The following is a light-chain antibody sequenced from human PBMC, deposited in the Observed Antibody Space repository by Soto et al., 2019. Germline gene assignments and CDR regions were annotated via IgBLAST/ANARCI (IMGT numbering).Light chain of an antibody. CDR3: QTWDTGIRV. Sequence: QSVLTQSPSASASLGASVKLTCTLSSGHSNYAIAWHQQQPEKGPRYLMKLNSDGSHSKGDGIPDRFSGFSSGAERYLTISSLQSEDEADYYCQTWDTGIRVFGGGTKLTVL. J-gene: IGLJ2*01. V-gene: IGLV4-69*01. CDR1: SGHSNYA. CDR2: LNSDGSH.